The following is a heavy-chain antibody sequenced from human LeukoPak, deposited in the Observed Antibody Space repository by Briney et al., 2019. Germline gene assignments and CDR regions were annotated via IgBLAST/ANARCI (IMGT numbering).Heavy chain of an antibody. J-gene: IGHJ2*01. CDR3: AKVCIRISLIVVVFTTADDWYFDL. Sequence: GGSLRLSCAASGFTFSGYAMNWVRQAPGKGLEWVSGISGNAGDTFCADSVKGRFTISRDNSKNTLYLQMNSLRAEDTAVYYCAKVCIRISLIVVVFTTADDWYFDLWGRGTLVTVSS. D-gene: IGHD3-22*01. V-gene: IGHV3-23*01. CDR1: GFTFSGYA. CDR2: ISGNAGDT.